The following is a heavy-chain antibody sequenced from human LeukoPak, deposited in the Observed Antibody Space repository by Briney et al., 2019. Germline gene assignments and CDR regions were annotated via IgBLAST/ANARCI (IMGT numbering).Heavy chain of an antibody. V-gene: IGHV4-39*01. Sequence: SETLSLTCTVSGVSISSSNYYWGWLRQPPGKGLEGIVRIYYSGSTYYNPSLKSRVTISVDTSKNQFSLKLSSVTAADTAVYYCARRRYYDSSGSPGWAFDIWGQGTMVTVSS. J-gene: IGHJ3*02. D-gene: IGHD3-22*01. CDR1: GVSISSSNYY. CDR3: ARRRYYDSSGSPGWAFDI. CDR2: IYYSGST.